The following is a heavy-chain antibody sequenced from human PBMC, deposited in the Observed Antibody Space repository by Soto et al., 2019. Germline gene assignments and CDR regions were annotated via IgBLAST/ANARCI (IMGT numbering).Heavy chain of an antibody. CDR2: IFYTGST. D-gene: IGHD2-21*01. J-gene: IGHJ5*02. V-gene: IGHV4-59*01. Sequence: PSETLSITCTVSGCSISLYFLSWIRQSPGKGLEWIGYIFYTGSTTYNPSLKSRVTISIDTSKNQFSLKLSSLTAADTAVYYCAHFSDLEWFDPWGQGTLVTVSS. CDR1: GCSISLYF. CDR3: AHFSDLEWFDP.